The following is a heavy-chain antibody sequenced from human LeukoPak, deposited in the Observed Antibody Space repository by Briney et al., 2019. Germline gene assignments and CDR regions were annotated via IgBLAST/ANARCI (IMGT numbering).Heavy chain of an antibody. V-gene: IGHV1-24*01. D-gene: IGHD1-26*01. J-gene: IGHJ5*02. CDR1: GYTLTELS. Sequence: GASVKVSCKVSGYTLTELSMHWVRQAPGKGLEWMGGFDPEDGETIYAQKFQGRITMTEDTSTDTAYMELSSLRSEDTAVYYCAADSGSYGGWFDPWGQGTLVTVSS. CDR2: FDPEDGET. CDR3: AADSGSYGGWFDP.